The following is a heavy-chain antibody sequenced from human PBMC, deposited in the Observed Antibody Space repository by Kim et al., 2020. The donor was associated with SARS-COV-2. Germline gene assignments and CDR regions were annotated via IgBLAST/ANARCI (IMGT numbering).Heavy chain of an antibody. V-gene: IGHV4-39*01. CDR3: ARGSVAARRHWFDP. J-gene: IGHJ5*02. Sequence: NTSLQSRVTISVDTPKNQLSLTLSSVPAADTAVYYCARGSVAARRHWFDPWGQGTLVTVSS. D-gene: IGHD6-6*01.